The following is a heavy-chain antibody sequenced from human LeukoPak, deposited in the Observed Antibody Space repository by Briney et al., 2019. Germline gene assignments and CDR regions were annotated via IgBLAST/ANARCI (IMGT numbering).Heavy chain of an antibody. CDR1: GYTFTGYY. CDR3: ARDCGTGTTLSIWFDP. V-gene: IGHV1-2*02. Sequence: GASVKVSCKASGYTFTGYYMHWARQAPGQGLEWMGWINPNSGGTNYAQKFQGRVTMTRDTSISTAYMELSRLRSDDTAVYYCARDCGTGTTLSIWFDPWGQGTLVTVSS. CDR2: INPNSGGT. D-gene: IGHD1-7*01. J-gene: IGHJ5*02.